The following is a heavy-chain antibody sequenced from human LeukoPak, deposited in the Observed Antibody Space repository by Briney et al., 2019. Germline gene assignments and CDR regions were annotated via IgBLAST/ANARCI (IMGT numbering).Heavy chain of an antibody. CDR3: ARVVWSGYYFDY. V-gene: IGHV3-30-3*01. CDR1: GFTFSSYA. D-gene: IGHD3-3*01. CDR2: ISYDGSNK. Sequence: GRSLRLSCAASGFTFSSYAMHWVRQAPGKGLEWVAVISYDGSNKYYADSVKGRFTISRDNSKNTLYLQMNSLRAEDTAVYYCARVVWSGYYFDYWGQGTLVTVPS. J-gene: IGHJ4*02.